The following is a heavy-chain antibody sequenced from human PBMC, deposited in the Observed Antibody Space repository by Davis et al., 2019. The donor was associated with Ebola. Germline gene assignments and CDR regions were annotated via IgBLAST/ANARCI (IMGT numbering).Heavy chain of an antibody. V-gene: IGHV3-21*05. Sequence: GGSLRLSCAASGFTFSSYEMNWVRQAPGKGLEWVSYTSSSSSYIYYADSVKGRFTISRDNAKNSLYLQMNSLRAEDTAVYYCARVRLYDFRGGMDVWGQGTTVTVSS. CDR2: TSSSSSYI. D-gene: IGHD3-3*01. CDR3: ARVRLYDFRGGMDV. CDR1: GFTFSSYE. J-gene: IGHJ6*02.